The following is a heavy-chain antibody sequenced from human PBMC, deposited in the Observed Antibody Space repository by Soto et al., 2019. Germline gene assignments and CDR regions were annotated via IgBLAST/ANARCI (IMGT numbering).Heavy chain of an antibody. J-gene: IGHJ4*02. CDR1: GYTFTSYG. D-gene: IGHD3-3*01. Sequence: GASVKVSCKASGYTFTSYGISWVRQAPGQGLEWMGWISAYNGNTNYAQKLQGRVTMTTDTSTSTAYMELRSLRSDDTAVYYCARESVDFWSGYWRAPKDYGGKGTLVTVPS. V-gene: IGHV1-18*01. CDR2: ISAYNGNT. CDR3: ARESVDFWSGYWRAPKDY.